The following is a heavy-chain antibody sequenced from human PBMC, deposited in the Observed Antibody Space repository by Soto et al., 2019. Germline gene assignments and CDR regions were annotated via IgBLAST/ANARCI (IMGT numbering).Heavy chain of an antibody. V-gene: IGHV2-5*01. D-gene: IGHD6-6*01. J-gene: IGHJ5*02. CDR3: AHRRGKYSSSINWFDP. CDR2: IYWNDDK. Sequence: PTLVNPTQTLTLTCTFSGFSLSTSGVGVGWIRQPPGKALEWLALIYWNDDKRYSPSLKSRLTITKDTSKNQVVLTMTNMDPVDTATYYCAHRRGKYSSSINWFDPWGQGTLVTVSS. CDR1: GFSLSTSGVG.